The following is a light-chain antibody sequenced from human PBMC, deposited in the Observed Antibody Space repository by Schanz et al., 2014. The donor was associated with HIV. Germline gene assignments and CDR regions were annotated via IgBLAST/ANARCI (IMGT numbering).Light chain of an antibody. CDR1: QGISNS. Sequence: DIQLTQSPSFLSASVGDRVTITCRASQGISNSLAWYQQRPGKAPRVLIYAASTLQRGVPSRFSGSGSGTEFTLTISSLQPEDFATYYCLQLSSFPWTFGQGTKVEIK. J-gene: IGKJ1*01. CDR2: AAS. V-gene: IGKV1-9*01. CDR3: LQLSSFPWT.